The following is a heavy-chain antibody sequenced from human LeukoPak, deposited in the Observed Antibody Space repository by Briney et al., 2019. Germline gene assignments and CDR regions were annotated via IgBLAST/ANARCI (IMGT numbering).Heavy chain of an antibody. Sequence: SETLSLTCTVSGGSISSSSYYWGWIRQPPGKGLEWIGSIYYSGSTYYNPSLKSRVTISVDTSKNQFSLKLSSVTAADTAVYYCARGLFPYCGGDCYSGGYYFDYWGQGTLVTVSS. D-gene: IGHD2-21*02. CDR2: IYYSGST. CDR1: GGSISSSSYY. J-gene: IGHJ4*02. CDR3: ARGLFPYCGGDCYSGGYYFDY. V-gene: IGHV4-39*07.